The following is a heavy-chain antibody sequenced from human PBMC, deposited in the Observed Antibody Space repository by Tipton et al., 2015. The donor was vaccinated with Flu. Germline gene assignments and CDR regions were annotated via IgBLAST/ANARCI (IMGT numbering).Heavy chain of an antibody. CDR1: GFSFNFYA. Sequence: RSLRLSCAASGFSFNFYAMHWVRQAPGKGLEWLSLIWYDGSNSFYSNSVRGRFTISRDNSKNTVYLQMTSLRADDTAIYYCAKDRNGEGYYDYWGHGTLVTVSS. V-gene: IGHV3-33*06. CDR2: IWYDGSNS. J-gene: IGHJ4*01. D-gene: IGHD1-14*01. CDR3: AKDRNGEGYYDY.